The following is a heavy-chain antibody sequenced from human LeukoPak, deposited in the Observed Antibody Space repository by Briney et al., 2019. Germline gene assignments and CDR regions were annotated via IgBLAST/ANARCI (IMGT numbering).Heavy chain of an antibody. V-gene: IGHV1-18*01. D-gene: IGHD1-7*01. CDR3: ARDGITGTTQSRFDP. J-gene: IGHJ5*02. Sequence: ASVKVSCKASSYTFTRFATSWVRQAPEQGLGWMGWISAYNGNTNYAQTLKGRVTMTTDTSTSTAYMELRSLRSDDTAVYYCARDGITGTTQSRFDPWGQGTLVTVSS. CDR1: SYTFTRFA. CDR2: ISAYNGNT.